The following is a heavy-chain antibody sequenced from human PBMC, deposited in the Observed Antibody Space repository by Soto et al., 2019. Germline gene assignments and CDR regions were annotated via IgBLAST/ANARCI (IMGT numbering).Heavy chain of an antibody. V-gene: IGHV4-59*13. J-gene: IGHJ4*02. CDR1: GGSITSYY. D-gene: IGHD7-27*01. CDR2: THYSGTT. CDR3: ARDASTNYYFDC. Sequence: SETLSLTCHVSGGSITSYYWSWIRQPPGKGLEWIGYTHYSGTTRYNPSLESRVTISVDTSKNQFSLKVSSVTAADTAIYYCARDASTNYYFDCWGQGTPVTVS.